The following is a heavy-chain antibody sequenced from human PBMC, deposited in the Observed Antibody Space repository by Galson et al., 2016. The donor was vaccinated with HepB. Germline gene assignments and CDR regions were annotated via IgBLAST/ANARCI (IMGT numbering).Heavy chain of an antibody. CDR2: IYYSGST. J-gene: IGHJ6*02. V-gene: IGHV4-59*01. CDR3: ARADPYYFSGMDV. Sequence: SETLSLTCTVSGGSISTYYWNWIRQPPGKGLEWIGQIYYSGSTDYNPSLKSRVTISVDTSKNQFSLDLNSLTAADTAVYYCARADPYYFSGMDVWGQGTTVTFSS. CDR1: GGSISTYY.